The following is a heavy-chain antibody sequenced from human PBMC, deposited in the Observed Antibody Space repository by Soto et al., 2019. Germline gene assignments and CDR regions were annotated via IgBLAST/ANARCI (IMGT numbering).Heavy chain of an antibody. CDR3: ARPSYYDFWSGYSPSAFDI. CDR2: IYPGDSDT. V-gene: IGHV5-51*01. D-gene: IGHD3-3*01. J-gene: IGHJ3*02. CDR1: GYSFTSYW. Sequence: GESLKISCKGSGYSFTSYWIGWVRQMPGKGLEWMGIIYPGDSDTRYSPSFQGQVTISADKSISTAYLQWSSLKASDTATYYCARPSYYDFWSGYSPSAFDIWGQGTMVTVSS.